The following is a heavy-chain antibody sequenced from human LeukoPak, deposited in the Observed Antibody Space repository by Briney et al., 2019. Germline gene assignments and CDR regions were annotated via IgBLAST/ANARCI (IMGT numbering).Heavy chain of an antibody. V-gene: IGHV4-38-2*01. D-gene: IGHD1-20*01. CDR1: GSSLSLRYY. Sequence: SETLSLTCAVSGSSLSLRYYWGWIRQPPGKGLEWIATMYYRGSVYYNPSLKSRVTFSVDTSKNHLSLKFSSVTAADTAVYFCARGISALDYWGQGTLVTVSS. CDR2: MYYRGSV. J-gene: IGHJ4*02. CDR3: ARGISALDY.